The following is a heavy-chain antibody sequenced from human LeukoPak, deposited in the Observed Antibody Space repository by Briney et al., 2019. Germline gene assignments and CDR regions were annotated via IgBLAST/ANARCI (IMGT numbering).Heavy chain of an antibody. V-gene: IGHV3-30-3*01. CDR3: ARAYCSSTSCYHPPYYYGMDV. Sequence: GGSLRLSCAASGFTFSSYAMHWVRQAPGKGLGWVAVISYDGSNKYYADSVKGRFTISRDNSKNTLYLQMNSLRAEDTAVYYCARAYCSSTSCYHPPYYYGMDVWGQGTTVTVSS. CDR1: GFTFSSYA. D-gene: IGHD2-2*01. J-gene: IGHJ6*02. CDR2: ISYDGSNK.